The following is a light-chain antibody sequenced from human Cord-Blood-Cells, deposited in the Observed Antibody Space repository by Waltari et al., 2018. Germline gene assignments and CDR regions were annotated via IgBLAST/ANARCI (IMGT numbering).Light chain of an antibody. CDR1: QSISSH. Sequence: DIMMTQSPSSLSPSVGDRVTITGRASQSISSHLNWYQQKPGKAPKLLLYAASSLQSEVPSRFSGSGSGTDFTLTISSLQPEDFATYYCQQSYSTPRTFGQGTKVEIK. CDR3: QQSYSTPRT. CDR2: AAS. J-gene: IGKJ1*01. V-gene: IGKV1-39*01.